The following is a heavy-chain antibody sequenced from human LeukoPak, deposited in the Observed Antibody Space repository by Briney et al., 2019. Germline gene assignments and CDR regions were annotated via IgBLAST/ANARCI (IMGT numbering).Heavy chain of an antibody. CDR1: GYSISSGYY. D-gene: IGHD3-10*02. Sequence: SETLSLTCTVSGYSISSGYYWGWIRQPPGKGLEWIGSIYYDGNTYYTPSLKGRVSMSRDTSKNQLSLKLSSVTAADTAMYYCARRSDLFGNDYWGQGTLVTVSS. CDR2: IYYDGNT. J-gene: IGHJ4*02. V-gene: IGHV4-38-2*02. CDR3: ARRSDLFGNDY.